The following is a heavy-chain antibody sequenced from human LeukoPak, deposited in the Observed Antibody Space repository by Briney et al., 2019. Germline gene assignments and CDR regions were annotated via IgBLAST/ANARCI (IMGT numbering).Heavy chain of an antibody. CDR2: MNSHSGNT. CDR1: GYTFTSYD. V-gene: IGHV1-8*01. J-gene: IGHJ5*02. D-gene: IGHD2-2*03. CDR3: ARGRHLGSGFDP. Sequence: GASVKVSCKASGYTFTSYDINWVRQAPGQRLEWMGQMNSHSGNTDYAQKFQGRVTMTRNISTNITYMEVSSLRSEDTALYYCARGRHLGSGFDPWGQGTLVTVPS.